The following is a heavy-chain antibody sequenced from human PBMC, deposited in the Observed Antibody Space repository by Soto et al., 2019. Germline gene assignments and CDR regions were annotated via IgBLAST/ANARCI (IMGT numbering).Heavy chain of an antibody. J-gene: IGHJ4*02. Sequence: SETLSLTCTVSGGSISSYYWSWIRQPPGKGLEWIGYIYYSGSTNYNPSLKSRVTISVDTPKNQFSLKLTSVTAADTAVYYCARARATIAAAAIFDCWGQGTLVTVSS. CDR1: GGSISSYY. D-gene: IGHD6-13*01. CDR3: ARARATIAAAAIFDC. CDR2: IYYSGST. V-gene: IGHV4-59*12.